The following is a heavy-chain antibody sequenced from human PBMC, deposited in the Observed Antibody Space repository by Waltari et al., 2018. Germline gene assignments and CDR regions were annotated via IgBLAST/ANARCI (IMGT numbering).Heavy chain of an antibody. D-gene: IGHD6-19*01. CDR3: ARTHSSGWYYYGMDV. J-gene: IGHJ6*02. CDR1: GFTVSSNY. CDR2: IYSGGST. V-gene: IGHV3-53*01. Sequence: EVQLVESGGGLIQPGGSLRLSCAASGFTVSSNYMSWVRQAPGKGLEWVSVIYSGGSTYYADSVKGRFTISRDNSKNTLYLQMNSLRAEDTAVYYCARTHSSGWYYYGMDVWGQWTTVTVSS.